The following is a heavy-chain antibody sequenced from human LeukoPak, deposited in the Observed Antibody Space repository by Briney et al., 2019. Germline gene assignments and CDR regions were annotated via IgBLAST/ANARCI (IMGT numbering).Heavy chain of an antibody. CDR3: ARSADPNTRYYYYGMDV. J-gene: IGHJ6*02. D-gene: IGHD2-2*02. CDR2: IWYDGSNK. V-gene: IGHV3-33*01. Sequence: GGSLRLSCAASGFTFSSYGMHWVRQAPGKGLEWVAVIWYDGSNKYYADSVKGRFTISRDSSKNTLYLQMNSLRAEDTAVYYCARSADPNTRYYYYGMDVWGQGTTVTVSS. CDR1: GFTFSSYG.